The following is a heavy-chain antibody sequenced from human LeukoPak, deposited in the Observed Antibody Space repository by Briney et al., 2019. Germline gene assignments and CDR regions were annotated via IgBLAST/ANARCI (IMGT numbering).Heavy chain of an antibody. J-gene: IGHJ3*02. CDR1: GYTFTSYA. D-gene: IGHD2-15*01. V-gene: IGHV1-3*02. Sequence: GASVKVSCKASGYTFTSYAMHWVRQAPGQRLEWMGWSNAGNGNTKYSQEFQGRVTITRDTSASTAYMELSSLRSEDTAVYYCARGGGSFQDAFDIWGQGTMVTVSS. CDR2: SNAGNGNT. CDR3: ARGGGSFQDAFDI.